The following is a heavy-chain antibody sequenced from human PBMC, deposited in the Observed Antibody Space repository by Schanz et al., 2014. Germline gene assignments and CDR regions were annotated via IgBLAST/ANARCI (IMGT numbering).Heavy chain of an antibody. V-gene: IGHV1-8*01. J-gene: IGHJ4*02. CDR3: ARGSYYFDY. Sequence: QVQLVQSGSEVKKPGASVRVSCKASGYTFSRYAINWVRQATGQGLEWMGWINPNRGNTGYAQKFQGRVTMTSDTSIDTAYMELTSLRSEDTAVYYCARGSYYFDYWGQGTLVTASS. CDR1: GYTFSRYA. CDR2: INPNRGNT.